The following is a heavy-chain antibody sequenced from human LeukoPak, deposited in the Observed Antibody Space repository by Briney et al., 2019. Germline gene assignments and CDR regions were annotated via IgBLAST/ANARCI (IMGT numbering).Heavy chain of an antibody. Sequence: GGSLRLSCAASGFTFSSYAMSWVRQAPGKGLEWVSAISGSGGSTYYADSVKGRFTISRDNSKSTLYLQMNSLRAEDTAVYYCAKDRGIWWELLESYYFDYWGQGTLVTVSS. D-gene: IGHD1-26*01. CDR3: AKDRGIWWELLESYYFDY. J-gene: IGHJ4*02. CDR1: GFTFSSYA. V-gene: IGHV3-23*01. CDR2: ISGSGGST.